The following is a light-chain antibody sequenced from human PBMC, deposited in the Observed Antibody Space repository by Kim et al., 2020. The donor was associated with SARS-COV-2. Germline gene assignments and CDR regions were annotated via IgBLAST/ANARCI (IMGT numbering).Light chain of an antibody. Sequence: DIQMTQSPSSLFASVGDRVTITCQSSQDISNHLNWYQQKPGKAPQLLMYDASNLATGVPSRFSGSGSETDFTFTISSLQPEDIATYYCQQFDNQPLTFGGGTKVDIK. CDR2: DAS. J-gene: IGKJ4*01. CDR3: QQFDNQPLT. CDR1: QDISNH. V-gene: IGKV1-33*01.